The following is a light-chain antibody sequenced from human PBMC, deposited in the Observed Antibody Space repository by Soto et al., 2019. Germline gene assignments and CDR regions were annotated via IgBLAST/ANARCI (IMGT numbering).Light chain of an antibody. CDR1: SSNIGAGYD. J-gene: IGLJ2*01. CDR3: QSYDSSMLGVVV. CDR2: GNS. Sequence: QSVLTQPPSVSGAPGQRVTISCTGSSSNIGAGYDVHWYQQLPGTAPKLLIYGNSNRPSGVPDRFSGSKSGTSSSLAITGLQADEDAADYCQSYDSSMLGVVVFGGGTKLTVL. V-gene: IGLV1-40*01.